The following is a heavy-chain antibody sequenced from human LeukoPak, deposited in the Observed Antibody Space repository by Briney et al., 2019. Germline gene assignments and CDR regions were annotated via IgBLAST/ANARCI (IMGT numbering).Heavy chain of an antibody. V-gene: IGHV4-59*01. CDR3: ASSDYGGMYFDY. D-gene: IGHD4-23*01. CDR1: GGSIGSLF. CDR2: IYYSGST. Sequence: SETLSLTCTVSGGSIGSLFWSWIRPPPGKGLECIGYIYYSGSTNYNPSLKRRVTIPVGASKNQFSLKLTSVTAADTAVYYCASSDYGGMYFDYWGQGTLVTVSS. J-gene: IGHJ4*02.